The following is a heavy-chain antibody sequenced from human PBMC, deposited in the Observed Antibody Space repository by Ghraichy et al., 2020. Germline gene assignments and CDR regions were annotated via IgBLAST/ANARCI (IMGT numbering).Heavy chain of an antibody. CDR3: ARDERDVVVPAAIVDTYYYGSGSYYNHAFDI. V-gene: IGHV3-7*01. Sequence: GGSLRLSCAASGFTFSSYWMSWVRQAPGKGLEWVANIKQDGSEKYYVDSVKGRFTISRDNAKNSLYLQMNSLRAEDTAVYYCARDERDVVVPAAIVDTYYYGSGSYYNHAFDIWGQGTMVTVSS. D-gene: IGHD3-10*01. J-gene: IGHJ3*02. CDR1: GFTFSSYW. CDR2: IKQDGSEK.